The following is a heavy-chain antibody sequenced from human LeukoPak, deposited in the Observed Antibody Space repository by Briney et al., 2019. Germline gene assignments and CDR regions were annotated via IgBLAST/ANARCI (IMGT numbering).Heavy chain of an antibody. D-gene: IGHD5-24*01. CDR3: ARGKLNGYNLKT. Sequence: ASVKVSCKASGSTFSSYAISWVRQAPGQGLEWMGGIIPIFGTANYAQKFQGRVTITADESTSTAYMELSSLRSEDTAVYYCARGKLNGYNLKTWGQGTLVTVSS. CDR2: IIPIFGTA. CDR1: GSTFSSYA. V-gene: IGHV1-69*13. J-gene: IGHJ5*02.